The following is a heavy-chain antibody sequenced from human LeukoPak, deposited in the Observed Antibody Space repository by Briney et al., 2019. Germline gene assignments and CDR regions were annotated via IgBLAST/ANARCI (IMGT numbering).Heavy chain of an antibody. J-gene: IGHJ2*01. CDR1: GFTVSSNY. CDR3: ARAAGDRIGYFDL. D-gene: IGHD7-27*01. CDR2: IYSGGDI. V-gene: IGHV3-53*01. Sequence: GGSLRLSCAASGFTVSSNYMSWVRQAPGKGLEWVSVIYSGGDIYYAYSVKGRFTISRDSSKNTLYLQMNSLRVEDTAVYYCARAAGDRIGYFDLWGRGTLVSVSS.